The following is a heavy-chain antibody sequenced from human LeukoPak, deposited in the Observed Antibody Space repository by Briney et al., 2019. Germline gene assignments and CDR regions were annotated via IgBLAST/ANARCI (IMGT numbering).Heavy chain of an antibody. D-gene: IGHD1-26*01. CDR3: ARDFRDSGSSLVHYYYDYMDV. CDR2: IYTSGST. J-gene: IGHJ6*03. V-gene: IGHV4-61*02. CDR1: GGSISSSSYY. Sequence: SETLSLTCTVSGGSISSSSYYWSWIRQPAGKGLEWIGRIYTSGSTNYNPSLKSRVAMSVDTSKSQFSVKLSSVTAADTAVYFCARDFRDSGSSLVHYYYDYMDVWGKGTTVTVSS.